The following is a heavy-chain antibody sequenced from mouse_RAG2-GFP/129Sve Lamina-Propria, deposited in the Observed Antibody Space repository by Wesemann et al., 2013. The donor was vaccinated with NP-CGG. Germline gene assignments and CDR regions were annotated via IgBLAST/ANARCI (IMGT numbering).Heavy chain of an antibody. Sequence: PPGKALEWLALIRNKANGYTTEYSASVKGRFTISRDNSQSILYLQMNALRAEDSATYYCARAYSYYSYDGDWYFDVWGAGTTVTVSS. J-gene: IGHJ1*01. D-gene: IGHD2-12*01. V-gene: IGHV7-3*04. CDR3: ARAYSYYSYDGDWYFDV. CDR2: IRNKANGYTT.